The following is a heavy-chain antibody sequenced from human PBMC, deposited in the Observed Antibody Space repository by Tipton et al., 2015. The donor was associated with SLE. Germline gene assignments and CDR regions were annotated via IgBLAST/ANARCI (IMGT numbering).Heavy chain of an antibody. J-gene: IGHJ4*02. D-gene: IGHD3-3*01. Sequence: GSLRLSCAASGFTFDDYAMHWVRQAPGKGLEWVSLISWDGGSTYYADSVKGRFTISRDNSKNSLYLQMNSLRAEDTALYYCVMGGIWSWGQGTLVTVSS. V-gene: IGHV3-43D*03. CDR3: VMGGIWS. CDR2: ISWDGGST. CDR1: GFTFDDYA.